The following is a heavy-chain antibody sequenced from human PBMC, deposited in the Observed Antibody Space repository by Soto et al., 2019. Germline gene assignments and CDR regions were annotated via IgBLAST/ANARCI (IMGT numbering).Heavy chain of an antibody. V-gene: IGHV4-31*03. CDR2: IYYSGTT. D-gene: IGHD1-26*01. CDR1: GGSISSGGYY. Sequence: TSETLSLTCTGSGGSISSGGYYLSWVRQHPGKGLEWIGYIYYSGTTYYNPSLKSRVLISVDTSKNQFFLKVSSVTAADTAVYYCVRDPRRPIAGINHDHFDILVQGTMVT. J-gene: IGHJ3*02. CDR3: VRDPRRPIAGINHDHFDI.